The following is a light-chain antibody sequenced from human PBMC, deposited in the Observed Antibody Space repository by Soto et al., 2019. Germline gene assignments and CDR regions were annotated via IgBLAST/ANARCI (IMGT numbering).Light chain of an antibody. CDR1: SSDVGGFNF. CDR3: SSYSRTDTLL. V-gene: IGLV2-14*01. CDR2: EVR. J-gene: IGLJ2*01. Sequence: QSALTQPASVSGSPGQSITISCTGTSSDVGGFNFVSWYQQHPGEAPKLMIYEVRNRPLGVSNRFSGSKSENTASLTISGLQAEDEADYYCSSYSRTDTLLFGGGTKL.